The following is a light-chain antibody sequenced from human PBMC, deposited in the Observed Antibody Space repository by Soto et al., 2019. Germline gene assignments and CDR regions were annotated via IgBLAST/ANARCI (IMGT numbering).Light chain of an antibody. CDR1: SSDVGGYNY. J-gene: IGLJ2*01. CDR3: SSHSSSSTLVV. CDR2: DVI. V-gene: IGLV2-14*03. Sequence: QYALSQPASMSGSPGQSITISCTGTSSDVGGYNYVSWYRQHPGKAPKLIIYDVIHRPSEVSNRFSGSKSGNTASLTISGLQAEDEADYYCSSHSSSSTLVVFGGGTKLTVL.